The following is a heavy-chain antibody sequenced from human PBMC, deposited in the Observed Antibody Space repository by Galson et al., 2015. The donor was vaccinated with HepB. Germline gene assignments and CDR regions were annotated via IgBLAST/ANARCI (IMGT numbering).Heavy chain of an antibody. J-gene: IGHJ6*02. CDR2: ISSSGSTI. Sequence: SLRLSCAASGFTFSSYSMNWVRQAPGKGLEWVSYISSSGSTIYYADSVKGRFTISRDNAKNSLYLQMNSLRAEDTAVYYCARDGPRDGYNYASYYYYGMDVWGHGTTVTVSS. CDR3: ARDGPRDGYNYASYYYYGMDV. V-gene: IGHV3-48*04. CDR1: GFTFSSYS. D-gene: IGHD5-24*01.